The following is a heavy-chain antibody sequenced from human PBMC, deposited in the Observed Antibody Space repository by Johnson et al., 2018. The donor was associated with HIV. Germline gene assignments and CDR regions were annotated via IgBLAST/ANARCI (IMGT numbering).Heavy chain of an antibody. CDR2: IKSDGTST. CDR1: GISCSSYW. J-gene: IGHJ3*02. Sequence: MLLVESGGGLVKPGGSLRLSCVASGISCSSYWMHWVRQAPGKGLVWVSRIKSDGTSTKYADSVKGGFTISRDNAKDTLYLQLNSLRAEDTALYYCAKDLDDSSGYYRPELAFDIWGQGTMVTVSS. D-gene: IGHD3-22*01. V-gene: IGHV3-74*03. CDR3: AKDLDDSSGYYRPELAFDI.